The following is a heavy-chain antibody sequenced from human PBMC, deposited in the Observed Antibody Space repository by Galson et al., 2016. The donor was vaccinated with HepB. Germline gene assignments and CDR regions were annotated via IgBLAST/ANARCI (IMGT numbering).Heavy chain of an antibody. D-gene: IGHD2-15*01. Sequence: SCKASGYTVTFFDINWVRQASGQGLEWMGWMNPKSGNTGYGQNFQGRVTMTRDTSKNTAYMELSSLRSDDTAVYYCARATGYCSGGRCFYDGLDVWGQGTTVTVSS. CDR2: MNPKSGNT. CDR3: ARATGYCSGGRCFYDGLDV. J-gene: IGHJ6*02. CDR1: GYTVTFFD. V-gene: IGHV1-8*01.